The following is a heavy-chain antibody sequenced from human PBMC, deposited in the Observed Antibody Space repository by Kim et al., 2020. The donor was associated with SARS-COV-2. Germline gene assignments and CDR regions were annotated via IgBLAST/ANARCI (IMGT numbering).Heavy chain of an antibody. V-gene: IGHV6-1*01. J-gene: IGHJ6*02. Sequence: SQTLSLTCAISGDSVSSNSASWNWIRQSPSRGLEWLGMTYYRSKWYTDYAVSVKSRITINPDTSKNRFSLQLNSVTPEDTALYYCARYSSAWKLYGLDVWGQRTSVTVSS. CDR3: ARYSSAWKLYGLDV. D-gene: IGHD6-19*01. CDR1: GDSVSSNSAS. CDR2: TYYRSKWYT.